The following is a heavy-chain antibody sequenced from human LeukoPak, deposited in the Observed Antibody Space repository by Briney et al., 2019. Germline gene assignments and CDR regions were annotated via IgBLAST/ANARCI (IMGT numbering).Heavy chain of an antibody. V-gene: IGHV3-21*01. CDR3: ARWGNYGPAFDI. J-gene: IGHJ3*02. Sequence: PGGSLRLSCAASGFTFSTYSMNWVRQAPGKGLEWVSSISGSSIYIYYADSVKGRFTISRDNAKNSLYLQMNSLRAEDTAVYYCARWGNYGPAFDIWGQGTMVTVSS. CDR2: ISGSSIYI. D-gene: IGHD3-16*01. CDR1: GFTFSTYS.